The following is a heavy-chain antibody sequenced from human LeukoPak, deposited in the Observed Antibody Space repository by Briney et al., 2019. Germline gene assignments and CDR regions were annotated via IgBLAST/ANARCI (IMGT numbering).Heavy chain of an antibody. V-gene: IGHV3-7*01. D-gene: IGHD7-27*01. Sequence: GGSLRLSCATSGFTFSNYWMSWVRQAPGKGLECVANINQDGSEKYSVDSVKGRFTISRDSAKNSLFLQMNSLRAEDTAVYYCARGPPGYYYYFYMDVWGKGTTVTISS. CDR1: GFTFSNYW. CDR3: ARGPPGYYYYFYMDV. CDR2: INQDGSEK. J-gene: IGHJ6*03.